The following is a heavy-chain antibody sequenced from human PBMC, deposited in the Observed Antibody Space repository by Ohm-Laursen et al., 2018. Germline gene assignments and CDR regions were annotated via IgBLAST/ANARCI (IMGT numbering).Heavy chain of an antibody. CDR2: TWAITGNT. D-gene: IGHD1-26*01. CDR3: ARERPVVGNWFDP. Sequence: SLRLSCAASGFTLNSYGIHWVRQAPGKGLEWVAVTWAITGNTYYADSVKGRFTISRDNSKNSLYLQMNSLRAEDTAVYYCARERPVVGNWFDPWGQGTLVTVSS. J-gene: IGHJ5*02. CDR1: GFTLNSYG. V-gene: IGHV3-33*08.